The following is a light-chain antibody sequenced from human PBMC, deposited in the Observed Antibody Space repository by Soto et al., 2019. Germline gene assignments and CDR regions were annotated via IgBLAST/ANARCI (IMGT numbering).Light chain of an antibody. V-gene: IGKV3-11*01. J-gene: IGKJ4*01. Sequence: EVVLTQSPATLSLSPGEGASLSCRASQTVTNLAWYQHKPGQAPRLLIYHASTRATGIPARFSGSGSGTDFTLSISSLECEDFAVYYCQQYSSWLRSFGGGTKVEIK. CDR2: HAS. CDR1: QTVTN. CDR3: QQYSSWLRS.